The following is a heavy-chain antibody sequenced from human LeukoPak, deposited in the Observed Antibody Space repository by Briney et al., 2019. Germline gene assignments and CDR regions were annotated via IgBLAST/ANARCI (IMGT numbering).Heavy chain of an antibody. Sequence: GGSLRLSCATSGFTFSTHGMHWVRQAPGKGLEWVAFIRYDGINKYYADSVKGRFTISRDSFKNTLYLQMNSLRPEDTAVYYCAKEGDYYGSGSYRDGFDIWGQGTRATVSS. J-gene: IGHJ3*02. CDR2: IRYDGINK. D-gene: IGHD3-10*01. V-gene: IGHV3-30*02. CDR1: GFTFSTHG. CDR3: AKEGDYYGSGSYRDGFDI.